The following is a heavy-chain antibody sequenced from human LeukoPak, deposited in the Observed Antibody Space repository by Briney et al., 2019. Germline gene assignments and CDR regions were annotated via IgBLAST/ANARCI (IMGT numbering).Heavy chain of an antibody. Sequence: SETLSLTCGVSGGSISNTNWWTWVRQPPGKGLEWIGEVNLQGSTNYNPSLKSRVAISVDKSENHISLKLTSVTAADTAVYYCASRGSCSGGICYWGFDYWGQGTLVTVSS. V-gene: IGHV4-4*02. J-gene: IGHJ4*02. CDR2: VNLQGST. D-gene: IGHD2-15*01. CDR1: GGSISNTNW. CDR3: ASRGSCSGGICYWGFDY.